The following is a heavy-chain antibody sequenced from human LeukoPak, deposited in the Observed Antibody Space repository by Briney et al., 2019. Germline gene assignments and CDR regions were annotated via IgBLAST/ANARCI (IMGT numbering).Heavy chain of an antibody. V-gene: IGHV3-13*01. D-gene: IGHD6-13*01. CDR2: ISHVGDT. CDR3: ARVRYVSSWSFDY. CDR1: GFTFSSYD. Sequence: GGPLRLSCAASGFTFSSYDMHWVRQATGKGLEWVSGISHVGDTYYSGSVKGRFTISRENAKNSLYLQMNSLRAGDTAVYYCARVRYVSSWSFDYWGQGTLVTVSS. J-gene: IGHJ4*02.